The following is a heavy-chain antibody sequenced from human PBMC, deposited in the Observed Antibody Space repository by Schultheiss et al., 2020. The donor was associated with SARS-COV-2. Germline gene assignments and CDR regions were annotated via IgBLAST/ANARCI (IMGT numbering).Heavy chain of an antibody. Sequence: GGSLRLSCAASGFTFSSYGMHWVRQAPGKGLEWVAVISYDGSNKYYADSVKGRFTISRDNSKNTLYLQMNSLRAEDTAVYYCARDYDFWSGYPDYWGQGTLVTVSS. J-gene: IGHJ4*02. D-gene: IGHD3-3*01. V-gene: IGHV3-30*03. CDR1: GFTFSSYG. CDR3: ARDYDFWSGYPDY. CDR2: ISYDGSNK.